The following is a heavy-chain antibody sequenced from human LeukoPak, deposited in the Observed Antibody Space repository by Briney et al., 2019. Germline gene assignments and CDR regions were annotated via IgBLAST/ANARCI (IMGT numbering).Heavy chain of an antibody. V-gene: IGHV3-23*01. CDR1: GFTFNGYA. Sequence: GGSLRLSCEGSGFTFNGYAFSWVRQAPGKGLEWVAVTGGSDDNTHYADSVKGRFTISRDNSEKRLFLQMNSLRPDDSALYYCTKDLMSGFSSGWYFAYWGQGTLVTVSS. CDR3: TKDLMSGFSSGWYFAY. CDR2: TGGSDDNT. J-gene: IGHJ4*02. D-gene: IGHD6-19*01.